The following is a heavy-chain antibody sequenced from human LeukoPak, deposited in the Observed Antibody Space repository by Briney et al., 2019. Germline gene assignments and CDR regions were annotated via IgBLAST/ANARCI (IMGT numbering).Heavy chain of an antibody. Sequence: GGSLILSCAASGFTFSSYAMHWVRQAPGKGLEGVAVISSDGSNTYHPDSVKGRFTISRDNSKNTLYLQMNSLRAEDTAVYYCAKRLYSGSALGVGDFDYWGQGTLVTVSS. J-gene: IGHJ4*02. CDR2: ISSDGSNT. V-gene: IGHV3-30*04. CDR1: GFTFSSYA. CDR3: AKRLYSGSALGVGDFDY. D-gene: IGHD5-12*01.